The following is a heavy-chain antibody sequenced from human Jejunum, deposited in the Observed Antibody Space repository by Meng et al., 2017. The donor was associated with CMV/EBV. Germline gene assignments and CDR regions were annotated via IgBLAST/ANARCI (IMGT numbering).Heavy chain of an antibody. CDR3: VRHGDCSSGSCYYHWFDP. J-gene: IGHJ5*02. CDR2: IYNYGGT. CDR1: GGSINTYY. Sequence: QVQLQESGPGLLKPSETLSLTCSVSGGSINTYYWGWIRQSPGKGLEWIGNIYNYGGTYYNPSLKSRVTISTDTSKNEFSLRLKSVTAADTAVYYCVRHGDCSSGSCYYHWFDPWGQGSLVTVSS. V-gene: IGHV4-59*08. D-gene: IGHD2-2*01.